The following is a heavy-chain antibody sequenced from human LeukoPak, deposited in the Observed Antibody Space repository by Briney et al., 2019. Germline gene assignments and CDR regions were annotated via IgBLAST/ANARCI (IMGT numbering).Heavy chain of an antibody. CDR3: ARGSSSPYYDFWSGYYTGIGVNWFDP. J-gene: IGHJ5*02. CDR1: GGSISSYY. CDR2: IYYSGST. Sequence: SETLSLTCTVSGGSISSYYRSWIRQPPGKGLEWIGYIYYSGSTNYNPSLKSRVTISVDTSKNQFSLKLSSVTAADAAVYYCARGSSSPYYDFWSGYYTGIGVNWFDPWGQGTLVTVSS. D-gene: IGHD3-3*01. V-gene: IGHV4-59*01.